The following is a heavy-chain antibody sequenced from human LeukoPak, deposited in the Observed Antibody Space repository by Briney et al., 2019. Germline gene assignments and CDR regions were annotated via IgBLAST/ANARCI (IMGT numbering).Heavy chain of an antibody. Sequence: SQTLSLTCTVSGGSISSGGYYWSLIRQHPGKGLEWIGYIYYSGSTYYNPSLKSRVTISVDTSKNQFSLKLSSVTAADTAVYYCARAGGYCSGGSCYALDYWGQGTLVTVSS. V-gene: IGHV4-31*03. CDR3: ARAGGYCSGGSCYALDY. D-gene: IGHD2-15*01. J-gene: IGHJ4*02. CDR2: IYYSGST. CDR1: GGSISSGGYY.